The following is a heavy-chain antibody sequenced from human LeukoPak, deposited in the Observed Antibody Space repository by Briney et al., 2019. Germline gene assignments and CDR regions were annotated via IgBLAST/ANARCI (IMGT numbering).Heavy chain of an antibody. Sequence: ASVKVSCKASGYTFTSYAMNWVRQAPGQGLEWMGWINTNAGNPTYAQGFTGRFVFSLDTSVSTAYLQISSLKAKDTAVYYCARGRSIAARRYYYYGMDVWGQGTTVTVSS. V-gene: IGHV7-4-1*02. J-gene: IGHJ6*02. CDR3: ARGRSIAARRYYYYGMDV. CDR1: GYTFTSYA. D-gene: IGHD6-6*01. CDR2: INTNAGNP.